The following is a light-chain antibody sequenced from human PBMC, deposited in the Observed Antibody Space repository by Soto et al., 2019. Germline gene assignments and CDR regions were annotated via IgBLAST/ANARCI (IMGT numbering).Light chain of an antibody. CDR2: AAS. Sequence: EIVLTQSPGTLSLSPGERATLSCRASQSISSSYLAWYQQKPGQAPRPLIYAASSRATGIPDRFSGSGSGTDFTLTISRLEPEDVAVYYCQQYGSSSYTFGQGTQLEIK. V-gene: IGKV3-20*01. CDR3: QQYGSSSYT. CDR1: QSISSSY. J-gene: IGKJ2*01.